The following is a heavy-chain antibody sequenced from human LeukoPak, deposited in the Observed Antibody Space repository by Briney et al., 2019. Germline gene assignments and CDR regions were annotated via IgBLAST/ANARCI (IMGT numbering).Heavy chain of an antibody. J-gene: IGHJ3*02. Sequence: SVKVSCKASGGTVSTYAINWVRQAPGQGLEWMGDIIPIFGTTHYAQNFQGRVTITADKSTGTAYMELSSLRSEDTAVYYCATLFGGYCSSTSCYGGAFDIWGQGTMVTVSS. D-gene: IGHD2-2*01. V-gene: IGHV1-69*06. CDR3: ATLFGGYCSSTSCYGGAFDI. CDR1: GGTVSTYA. CDR2: IIPIFGTT.